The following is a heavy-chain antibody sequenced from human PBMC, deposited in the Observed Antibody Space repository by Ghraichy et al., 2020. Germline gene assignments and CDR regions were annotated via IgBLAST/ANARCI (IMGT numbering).Heavy chain of an antibody. J-gene: IGHJ4*02. D-gene: IGHD3-22*01. CDR1: GGSFSGYY. CDR2: INHSGST. V-gene: IGHV4-34*01. CDR3: ARAWNYYDSSGYYGNDY. Sequence: LSLTCAVYGGSFSGYYWSWIRQPPGKGLEWIGEINHSGSTNYNPSLKSRVTISVDTSKNQFSLKLSSATAADTAVYYCARAWNYYDSSGYYGNDYWGQGTLVTVSS.